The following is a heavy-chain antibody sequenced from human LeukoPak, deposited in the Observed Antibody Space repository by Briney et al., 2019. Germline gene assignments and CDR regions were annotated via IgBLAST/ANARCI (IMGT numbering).Heavy chain of an antibody. CDR2: INHSGST. J-gene: IGHJ6*02. CDR3: ARASLRGVIAVAGTDGTDV. CDR1: GGSFSGYY. D-gene: IGHD6-19*01. Sequence: PSETLSLTCAVYGGSFSGYYWSWIRQPPGKGLEWIGEINHSGSTNYNPSLKSRVTISVDTSKNQFSLKLSSVTAADTAVYYCARASLRGVIAVAGTDGTDVWGQGTTVTVSS. V-gene: IGHV4-34*01.